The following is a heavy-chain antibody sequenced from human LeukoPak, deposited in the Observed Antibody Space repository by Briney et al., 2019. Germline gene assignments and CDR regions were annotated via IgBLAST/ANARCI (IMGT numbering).Heavy chain of an antibody. Sequence: PGGSLRLSCAASGFTFSSYGMHWVRQAPGKGLEWVAVISYDGSNKYYADSVKGRFTISRDNSKNTLYLQMNSLRAEDTAVYYCAKGSKVSPYSSGWYLDYWGQGTLVTVSS. D-gene: IGHD6-19*01. CDR3: AKGSKVSPYSSGWYLDY. CDR2: ISYDGSNK. V-gene: IGHV3-30*18. CDR1: GFTFSSYG. J-gene: IGHJ4*02.